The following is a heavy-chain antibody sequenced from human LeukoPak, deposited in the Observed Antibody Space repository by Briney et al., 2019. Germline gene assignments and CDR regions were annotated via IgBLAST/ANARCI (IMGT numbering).Heavy chain of an antibody. Sequence: PSETLSLTCAVYGGSFSGYYWSWIRQPPGKGLEWIGEINHSGSTNYNPSLKSRVTISVDTSKNQFSLKLSSVTAADTAVYYCARGKDYDILTGYYIAPFDYWGQGTLVTVSS. V-gene: IGHV4-34*01. CDR2: INHSGST. J-gene: IGHJ4*02. D-gene: IGHD3-9*01. CDR1: GGSFSGYY. CDR3: ARGKDYDILTGYYIAPFDY.